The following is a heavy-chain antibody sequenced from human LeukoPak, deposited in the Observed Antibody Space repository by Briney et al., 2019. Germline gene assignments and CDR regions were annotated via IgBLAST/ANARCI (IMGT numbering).Heavy chain of an antibody. CDR3: ARNTSGFKLGDAFDI. Sequence: GGSLRLSCAASGFTFSSYAMTWVRQAPGKGLEWVSAISGSAYSTSYADSVKGRFTISRDNSKNTLYLQMNSLRAEDTAIYYCARNTSGFKLGDAFDIWVQETMVTVSS. V-gene: IGHV3-23*01. CDR1: GFTFSSYA. D-gene: IGHD3-22*01. J-gene: IGHJ3*02. CDR2: ISGSAYST.